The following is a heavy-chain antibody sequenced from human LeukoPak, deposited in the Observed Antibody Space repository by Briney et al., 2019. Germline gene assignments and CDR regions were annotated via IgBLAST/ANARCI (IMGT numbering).Heavy chain of an antibody. CDR2: NNRDGSST. D-gene: IGHD4-17*01. V-gene: IGHV3-74*01. Sequence: GGSLRLSCAASVYTLSSYWMHWARQPPGKGLVWVSRNNRDGSSTSYADSVKGRFTISGDNAKNTLYLQMNSLRAEDTAVYYCARDLRERGYGEPRNNWFDPWGQGTRVTVSS. J-gene: IGHJ5*02. CDR1: VYTLSSYW. CDR3: ARDLRERGYGEPRNNWFDP.